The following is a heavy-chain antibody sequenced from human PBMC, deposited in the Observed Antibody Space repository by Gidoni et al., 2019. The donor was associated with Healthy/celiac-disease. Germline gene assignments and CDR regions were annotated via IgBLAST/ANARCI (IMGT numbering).Heavy chain of an antibody. D-gene: IGHD1-26*01. Sequence: QVQLVKSGAEVKKPGASVKVAGKASGYTFTSYYMQWVRQAPGQGLEWMGIINPSDGSTRYAQKFQGRVTMTRDTSTSTVYMELSSLRSEDTAVYYCASGIVGATLTYYYYGMDVWGQGTTVTVSS. CDR3: ASGIVGATLTYYYYGMDV. V-gene: IGHV1-46*01. CDR2: INPSDGST. CDR1: GYTFTSYY. J-gene: IGHJ6*02.